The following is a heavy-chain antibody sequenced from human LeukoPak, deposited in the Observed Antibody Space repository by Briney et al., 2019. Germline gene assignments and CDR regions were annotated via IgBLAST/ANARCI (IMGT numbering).Heavy chain of an antibody. CDR3: ATRNYYDRRAFYYYYFDY. D-gene: IGHD3-22*01. J-gene: IGHJ4*02. CDR1: GFTFSSYA. V-gene: IGHV3-23*01. CDR2: MTASGDNT. Sequence: PGGSLRLSCAASGFTFSSYALSWVRQVPGKGLEWVSAMTASGDNTYHADSVKGRFTISRDNSKNTLYLQMNSLRAEDTAIYYCATRNYYDRRAFYYYYFDYWGQGILVSVSS.